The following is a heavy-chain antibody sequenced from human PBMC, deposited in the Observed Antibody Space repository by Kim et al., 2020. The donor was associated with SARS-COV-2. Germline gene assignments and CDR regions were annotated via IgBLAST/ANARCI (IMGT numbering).Heavy chain of an antibody. CDR3: ARGFWTSAWVYFDY. Sequence: SQKFQGRVTITRDTSASTAYMELSSLRSEDTAVYYCARGFWTSAWVYFDYWGQGTLVTVSS. D-gene: IGHD3-3*01. V-gene: IGHV1-3*01. J-gene: IGHJ4*02.